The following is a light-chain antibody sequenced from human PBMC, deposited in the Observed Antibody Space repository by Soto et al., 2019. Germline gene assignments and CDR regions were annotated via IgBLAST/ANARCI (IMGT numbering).Light chain of an antibody. CDR3: QHYNSYSPWT. J-gene: IGKJ1*01. CDR1: QTISSW. CDR2: KAS. Sequence: IRMTQSPSSYSPPTGDRVTITCRASQTISSWLAWYQQKPGKAPKLLIYKASTLKSGVPSRFSGSGSGTEFTLTISSLQPDDFATYYCQHYNSYSPWTFGQGTKVDIK. V-gene: IGKV1-5*03.